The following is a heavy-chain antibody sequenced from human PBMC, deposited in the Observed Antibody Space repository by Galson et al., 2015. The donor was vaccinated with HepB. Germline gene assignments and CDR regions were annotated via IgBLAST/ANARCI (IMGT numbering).Heavy chain of an antibody. Sequence: SVKVSCKASGFTFTSSAVQWVRQARGQRLEWIGWIVVGSGNTNYAQKFQERVTITRDMSTSTAYMELSSLRSEDTAVYYCAAEGSASGSQYIGGMDVWGQGTTVTVSS. V-gene: IGHV1-58*01. CDR3: AAEGSASGSQYIGGMDV. CDR1: GFTFTSSA. CDR2: IVVGSGNT. J-gene: IGHJ6*02. D-gene: IGHD3-10*01.